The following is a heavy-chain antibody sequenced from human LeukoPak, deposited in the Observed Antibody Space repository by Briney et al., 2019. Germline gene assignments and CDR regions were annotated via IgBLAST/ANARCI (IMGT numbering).Heavy chain of an antibody. V-gene: IGHV1-69*01. CDR1: GGTFSSYA. D-gene: IGHD3-22*01. CDR2: IIPIFGTA. Sequence: ASVKVSCKASGGTFSSYAISWVRQAPGQGLEWMGGIIPIFGTANYAQKFQGRVTITADESTSTAYMGLSSLRSEDTAVYYCARDFYDSSGYYYNYFDYWGQGTLVTVSS. CDR3: ARDFYDSSGYYYNYFDY. J-gene: IGHJ4*02.